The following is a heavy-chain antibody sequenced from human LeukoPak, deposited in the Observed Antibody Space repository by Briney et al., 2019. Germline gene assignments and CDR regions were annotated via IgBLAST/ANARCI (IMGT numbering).Heavy chain of an antibody. CDR1: GFTFSNAW. Sequence: GSLRLSCAASGFTFSNAWMSWIRQPPGKGLEWIGEINHSGSTNYNPSLKSRVTISVDTSKNQFSLKLSSVTAADTAVYYCASIAARPLYYYYGMDVWGQGTTVTVSS. CDR3: ASIAARPLYYYYGMDV. CDR2: INHSGST. D-gene: IGHD6-6*01. V-gene: IGHV4-34*01. J-gene: IGHJ6*02.